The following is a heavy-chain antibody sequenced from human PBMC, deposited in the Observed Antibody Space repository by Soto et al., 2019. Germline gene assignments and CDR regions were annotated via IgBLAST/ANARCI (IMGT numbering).Heavy chain of an antibody. Sequence: GASVKVSCKVSGYTFTSYGISWVRQAPGQGLEWMGWISAYNGNTNYAQKLQGRVTMTTDTSTSTAYMELRSLRSDDTAVYYCARDRFWSGSHYYMDVWGKGTTVTVSS. D-gene: IGHD3-3*01. V-gene: IGHV1-18*01. CDR1: GYTFTSYG. CDR2: ISAYNGNT. CDR3: ARDRFWSGSHYYMDV. J-gene: IGHJ6*03.